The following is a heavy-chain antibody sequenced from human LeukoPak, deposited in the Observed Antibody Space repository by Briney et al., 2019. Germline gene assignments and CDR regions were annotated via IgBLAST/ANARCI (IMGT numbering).Heavy chain of an antibody. CDR3: ARVTRIAVAGTGDY. CDR2: ISSSGSTI. D-gene: IGHD6-19*01. CDR1: GFTFSSYE. J-gene: IGHJ4*02. V-gene: IGHV3-48*03. Sequence: SGGSLRLSCAASGFTFSSYEMNWVRQAPGKGLEWVSYISSSGSTIYYADSVKGRFTISRDNAKNSLYLQMNSLRAEDTAVYYCARVTRIAVAGTGDYWGQGTLVTVSS.